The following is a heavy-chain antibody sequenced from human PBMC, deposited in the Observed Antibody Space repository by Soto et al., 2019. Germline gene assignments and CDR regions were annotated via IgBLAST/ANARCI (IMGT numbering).Heavy chain of an antibody. J-gene: IGHJ6*02. CDR2: IYYSGST. CDR1: GFSISSYY. Sequence: SETLSLTCTVSGFSISSYYWSWIRQPPGKGLEWIGYIYYSGSTNYNPSLKSRVTISVDTSKNQFSLRLSSVTAADTAVYYCARDDSGYDFSDYYYYYGMDVWGQGTTVTVSS. V-gene: IGHV4-59*12. CDR3: ARDDSGYDFSDYYYYYGMDV. D-gene: IGHD5-12*01.